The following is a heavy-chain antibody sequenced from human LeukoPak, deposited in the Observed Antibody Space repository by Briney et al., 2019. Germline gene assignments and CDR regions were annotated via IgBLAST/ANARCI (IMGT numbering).Heavy chain of an antibody. D-gene: IGHD3-10*01. V-gene: IGHV4-39*01. CDR3: ARRDWIGAQRPY. Sequence: PSETLSLTCTVSDASISSSTYYWVWIRQPPGKWLDWIASIYYNGDNYSNPSLQGRLTISVDTPKTQFSLKLTSVTAADTAVYYCARRDWIGAQRPYWGQGTLVTVSS. CDR2: IYYNGDN. CDR1: DASISSSTYY. J-gene: IGHJ4*02.